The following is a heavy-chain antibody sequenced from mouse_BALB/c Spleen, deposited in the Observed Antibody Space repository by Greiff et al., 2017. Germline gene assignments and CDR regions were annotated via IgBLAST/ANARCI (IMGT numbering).Heavy chain of an antibody. CDR3: VRGNYGSFAY. J-gene: IGHJ3*01. Sequence: EVQLQESGGGLVQPKGSLKLSCAASGFTFNTYAMHWVCQAPGKGLEWVARIRSKSNNYATYYADSVKDRFTISRDDSQSMLYLQMNNLKTEDTAMYYCVRGNYGSFAYWGQGTLVTVSA. CDR1: GFTFNTYA. D-gene: IGHD1-2*01. V-gene: IGHV10-3*03. CDR2: IRSKSNNYAT.